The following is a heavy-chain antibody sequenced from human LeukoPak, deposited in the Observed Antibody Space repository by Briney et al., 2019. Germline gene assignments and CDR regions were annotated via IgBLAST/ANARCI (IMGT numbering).Heavy chain of an antibody. J-gene: IGHJ4*02. CDR2: SNPSGDST. D-gene: IGHD1-1*01. CDR1: GYTFTNYY. Sequence: TSVKVSCKASGYTFTNYYIHWVRQAPGHGLEWLGISNPSGDSTNYAQKFQGRVTMTRDTSTSTVYMDLSSLRSEDTAVYYCARWTTTFLDYWGQGTLVTVSS. V-gene: IGHV1-46*01. CDR3: ARWTTTFLDY.